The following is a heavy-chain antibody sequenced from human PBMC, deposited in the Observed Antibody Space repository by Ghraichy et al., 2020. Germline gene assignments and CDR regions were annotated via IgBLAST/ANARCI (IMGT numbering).Heavy chain of an antibody. CDR3: ARGNYYDSSGYLRHTFDY. Sequence: SVKVSCKASGGTFSSYAISWVRQAPGQGLEWMGGFIPIFGTANYAQKFQGRVTITADESTSTAYMELSSLRSEDTAVYYCARGNYYDSSGYLRHTFDYWGQGTLVTVSS. J-gene: IGHJ4*02. CDR2: FIPIFGTA. D-gene: IGHD3-22*01. V-gene: IGHV1-69*13. CDR1: GGTFSSYA.